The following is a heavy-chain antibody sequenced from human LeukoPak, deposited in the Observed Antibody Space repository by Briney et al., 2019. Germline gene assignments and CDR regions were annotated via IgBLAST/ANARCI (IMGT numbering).Heavy chain of an antibody. V-gene: IGHV3-23*01. CDR3: VKFICGSGTNSATNDY. D-gene: IGHD3-10*01. J-gene: IGHJ4*02. Sequence: GGSLRLSCAASGFTFSNYVMSWVRQAPGKGLGWVSSISGSGGNTDYADSVKGRFTISRDNSKNTLYLQMNSLRGEDTAVYFCVKFICGSGTNSATNDYWGQGALVTVSA. CDR2: ISGSGGNT. CDR1: GFTFSNYV.